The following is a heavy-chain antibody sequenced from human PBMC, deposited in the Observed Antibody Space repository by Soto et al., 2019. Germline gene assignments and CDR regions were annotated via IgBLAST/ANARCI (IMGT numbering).Heavy chain of an antibody. J-gene: IGHJ1*01. V-gene: IGHV3-49*03. CDR2: IRSKAYGGTT. D-gene: IGHD3-22*01. CDR3: AKGKGSGYYPRAEYFQH. Sequence: PGGSLRLSCTASGFTFGDYAMSWFRQAPGKGLEWVGFIRSKAYGGTTEYAASVKGRFTISRDDSKSIAYLQMNSLKTEDTAVYYCAKGKGSGYYPRAEYFQHWGQGTLVTV. CDR1: GFTFGDYA.